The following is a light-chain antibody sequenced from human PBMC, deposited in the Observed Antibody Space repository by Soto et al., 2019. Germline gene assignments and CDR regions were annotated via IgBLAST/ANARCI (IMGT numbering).Light chain of an antibody. CDR1: QSVGRN. J-gene: IGKJ2*01. V-gene: IGKV3-15*01. CDR2: GAS. CDR3: QQYAQWPSFA. Sequence: EIVMTQSPATLSVSPGERATLSCRASQSVGRNLAWYQQEAGQAPRLLIYGASTRATGIPTRFSGSGSGTEFTLTLSSLQSEDFAVYYCQQYAQWPSFAFGQGTKLEIK.